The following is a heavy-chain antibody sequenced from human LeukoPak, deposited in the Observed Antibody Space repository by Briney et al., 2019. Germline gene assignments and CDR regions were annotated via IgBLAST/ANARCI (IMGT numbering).Heavy chain of an antibody. D-gene: IGHD5-18*01. CDR1: GFTFDDYA. Sequence: GGSLRLSCAASGFTFDDYAMHWVRQAPGKGLEWVSGISWNSGSIGYADSVKGRFTISRDNAKNSLYLQMNSLRAEDTALYYCAKDLRGYSYGSSLDYWGQGTLVTVPS. J-gene: IGHJ4*02. V-gene: IGHV3-9*01. CDR2: ISWNSGSI. CDR3: AKDLRGYSYGSSLDY.